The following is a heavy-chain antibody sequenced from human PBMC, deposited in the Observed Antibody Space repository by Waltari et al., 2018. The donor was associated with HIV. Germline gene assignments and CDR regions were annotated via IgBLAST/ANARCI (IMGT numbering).Heavy chain of an antibody. V-gene: IGHV3-9*01. CDR1: GFNFEDCA. D-gene: IGHD6-6*01. CDR2: ISWNSRRI. CDR3: AVLAQDDAFDI. J-gene: IGHJ3*02. Sequence: EVQLVESGGGLVQPGRSLRLHCAAAGFNFEDCAIHWVRQAPGKGLEWVSNISWNSRRIVYADSVKGRFTISRDNANHSLYLQMTSLRPDDTALYYCAVLAQDDAFDIWGRGTMVTVSS.